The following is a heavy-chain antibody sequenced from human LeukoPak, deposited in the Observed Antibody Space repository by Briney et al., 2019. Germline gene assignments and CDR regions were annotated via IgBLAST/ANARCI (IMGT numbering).Heavy chain of an antibody. D-gene: IGHD3-9*01. Sequence: PSETLSLTCTVSGGSISSGSYYWSWIRQPPGKGLEWIGYIYYSGSTNYNPSLKSRVTISVDTSKNQFSLKLSSVTAADTAVYYCARDSYDILTGYSGFDYWGQGTLVTVSS. CDR1: GGSISSGSYY. CDR3: ARDSYDILTGYSGFDY. J-gene: IGHJ4*02. V-gene: IGHV4-61*01. CDR2: IYYSGST.